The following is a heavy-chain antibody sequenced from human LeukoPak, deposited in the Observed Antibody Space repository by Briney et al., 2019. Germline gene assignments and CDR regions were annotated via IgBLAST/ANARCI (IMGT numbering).Heavy chain of an antibody. CDR3: ARDRYCSSTSCKSRTNWFDP. D-gene: IGHD2-2*01. CDR1: GGSISSGGYY. V-gene: IGHV4-31*03. CDR2: IYYSGST. J-gene: IGHJ5*02. Sequence: SETLSLTCTVSGGSISSGGYYWSWIRQHPGKGLVWIGYIYYSGSTYYNPSLKSRVTISVDTSKNQFSLKLSSVTAADTAVYYCARDRYCSSTSCKSRTNWFDPWGQGTLVTVSS.